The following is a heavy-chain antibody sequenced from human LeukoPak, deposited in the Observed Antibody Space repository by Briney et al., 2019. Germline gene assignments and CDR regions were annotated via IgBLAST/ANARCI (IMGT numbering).Heavy chain of an antibody. D-gene: IGHD5-12*01. CDR1: GGSISSDDYY. J-gene: IGHJ4*02. CDR2: ITYSGTT. V-gene: IGHV4-30-4*01. CDR3: ARGGVGGYDYFYS. Sequence: SETLSLTCTVSGGSISSDDYYWSWIRQPPGKGLEWIGHITYSGTTDYSPSLRSRVTMSVDTSKNQFSLKLSAVTAAETAMYFCARGGVGGYDYFYSWGQGTLVAVSS.